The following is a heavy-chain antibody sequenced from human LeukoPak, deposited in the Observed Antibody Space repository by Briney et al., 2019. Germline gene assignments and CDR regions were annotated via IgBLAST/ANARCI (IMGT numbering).Heavy chain of an antibody. CDR3: ATIAAAGTFSFRYYYYYMDV. CDR2: INHSGST. CDR1: GGSFSGYY. Sequence: SETLSLTCAVYGGSFSGYYWRWIRQPPGKGLEWIGEINHSGSTNYNPSLKSRVTISVDTSKNQFSLTLSSVTAADTAVYYCATIAAAGTFSFRYYYYYMDVWGKGTTVTVSS. D-gene: IGHD6-13*01. V-gene: IGHV4-34*01. J-gene: IGHJ6*03.